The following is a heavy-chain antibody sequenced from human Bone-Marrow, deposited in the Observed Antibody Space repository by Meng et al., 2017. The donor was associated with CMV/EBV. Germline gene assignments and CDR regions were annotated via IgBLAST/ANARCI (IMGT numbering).Heavy chain of an antibody. CDR2: IYYSGST. V-gene: IGHV4-59*01. Sequence: SETLSLTCTVSGGSISSYYWSWIRRPPGKGLEWIGYIYYSGSTNYNPSLKSRVTISVDTSKNQFSLKLSSVTAADTAVYYCARMYNWNDVGYYGMDVWGQGTTVTVSS. D-gene: IGHD1-1*01. CDR3: ARMYNWNDVGYYGMDV. J-gene: IGHJ6*02. CDR1: GGSISSYY.